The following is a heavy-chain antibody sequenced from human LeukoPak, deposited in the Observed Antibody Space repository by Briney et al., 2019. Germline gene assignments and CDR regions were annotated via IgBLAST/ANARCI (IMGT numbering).Heavy chain of an antibody. CDR2: IYSTGST. CDR3: ARDQTYSGSGIYTYFDY. CDR1: GGSISSGGYY. D-gene: IGHD3-10*01. V-gene: IGHV4-61*02. J-gene: IGHJ4*02. Sequence: NPSETLSLTCTVSGGSISSGGYYWSWIRQPAGKGLEYIGRIYSTGSTNYNPSLRSRVTISVDTSKNHFSLKLSSVTAADTAVYYGARDQTYSGSGIYTYFDYWGQGILVTVSS.